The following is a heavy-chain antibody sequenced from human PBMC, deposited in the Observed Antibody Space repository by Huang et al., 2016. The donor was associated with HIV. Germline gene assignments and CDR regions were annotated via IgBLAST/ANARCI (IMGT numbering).Heavy chain of an antibody. J-gene: IGHJ6*03. CDR3: TRGEGRWQARDNYYYHMDV. CDR2: SIPKFGIT. Sequence: QVQVVQSGAEVKKPGSSVKVSCRASGGTFGAYGFNWVRRAPGQGLEWRGGSIPKFGITNYAQKFQVRRTINADDSTSTVYMELNSLRFEDTAVYYCTRGEGRWQARDNYYYHMDVWGQGTMVTVSS. D-gene: IGHD2-15*01. CDR1: GGTFGAYG. V-gene: IGHV1-69*13.